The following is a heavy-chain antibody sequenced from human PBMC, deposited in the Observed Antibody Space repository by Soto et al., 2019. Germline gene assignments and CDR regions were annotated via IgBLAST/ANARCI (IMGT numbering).Heavy chain of an antibody. J-gene: IGHJ4*02. V-gene: IGHV3-74*01. CDR3: AGGWSFDY. Sequence: EVQLVESGGGLVQPGGSLRLSCAASGFTFSSYWMHWVRQAPGKGLVWVSRINSDGSRTNYADSVKGRFTISRDNAKKTLYLQMNSLRAEDTTVYYCAGGWSFDYWGQGTLVTVSS. D-gene: IGHD6-19*01. CDR1: GFTFSSYW. CDR2: INSDGSRT.